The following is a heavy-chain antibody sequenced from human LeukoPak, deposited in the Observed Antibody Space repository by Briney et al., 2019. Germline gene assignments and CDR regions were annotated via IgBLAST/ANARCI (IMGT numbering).Heavy chain of an antibody. CDR3: ASWNSSSWYTDWFDP. J-gene: IGHJ5*02. CDR1: GGTFSSYA. Sequence: GASVKVSCQASGGTFSSYAISWVRQAPGQGLEWMGGIIPIFGTANYAQKFQDRVTITTDESTSTAYMELSSLRSEDTAVYYRASWNSSSWYTDWFDPWGQGTLVTVSS. CDR2: IIPIFGTA. V-gene: IGHV1-69*05. D-gene: IGHD6-13*01.